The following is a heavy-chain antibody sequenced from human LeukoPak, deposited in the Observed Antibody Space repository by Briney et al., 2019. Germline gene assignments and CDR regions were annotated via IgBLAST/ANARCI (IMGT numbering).Heavy chain of an antibody. V-gene: IGHV4-34*01. Sequence: SETLSLTCAVYGGSFSGYCWSWIRQPPGKGLEWIGEINHSGSTNYNPSLKSRVTISVDTSKNQFSLKLSSVTAADTAVYYCARGDVEGYFDYWGQGTLVTVSS. CDR1: GGSFSGYC. CDR3: ARGDVEGYFDY. CDR2: INHSGST. J-gene: IGHJ4*02.